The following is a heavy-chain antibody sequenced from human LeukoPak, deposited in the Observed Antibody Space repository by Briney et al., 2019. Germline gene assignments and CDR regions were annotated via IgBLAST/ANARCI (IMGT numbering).Heavy chain of an antibody. J-gene: IGHJ4*02. CDR1: GGSIGNYY. V-gene: IGHV4-59*01. CDR3: VRDGKDGFNFDF. D-gene: IGHD5-24*01. CDR2: YYYSGST. Sequence: SETLSLTCTVSGGSIGNYYWSWIRQPPGKGLEWIGHYYYSGSTRYNPSPEGRAIISVDTSINQLSLKVSSVTAADTAVYYCVRDGKDGFNFDFWGPGTLVTVSS.